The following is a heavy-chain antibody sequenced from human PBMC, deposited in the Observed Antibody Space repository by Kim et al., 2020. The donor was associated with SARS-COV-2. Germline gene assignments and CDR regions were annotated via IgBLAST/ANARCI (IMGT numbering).Heavy chain of an antibody. V-gene: IGHV7-4-1*01. CDR1: RFSLTSYT. CDR2: INTHTGTP. CDR3: VGVPNDFLSGYPPSWYLDL. Sequence: ASVKVSCKAYRFSLTSYTISWVRHAPGQGLQWMGWINTHTGTPSYAQGFTGRFVFSLDTSVSTAYLEIHSLKAEDTDEYFCVGVPNDFLSGYPPSWYLDLWGRGTLVTVSS. D-gene: IGHD3-3*01. J-gene: IGHJ2*01.